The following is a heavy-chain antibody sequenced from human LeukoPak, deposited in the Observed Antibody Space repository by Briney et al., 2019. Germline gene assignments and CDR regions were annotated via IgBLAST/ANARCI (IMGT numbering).Heavy chain of an antibody. J-gene: IGHJ4*02. CDR3: ARLRPLLDQLLYFAFDS. D-gene: IGHD2-2*02. Sequence: PSETLSLTCSVSNGSISSHFWTWVRQPPGKGLEWIGHIHYSGSPNYNPSLKSRVTMSLDTSKNQFSLKLTSVTAADTAIFYCARLRPLLDQLLYFAFDSWGQGTLVTVSS. CDR2: IHYSGSP. V-gene: IGHV4-59*11. CDR1: NGSISSHF.